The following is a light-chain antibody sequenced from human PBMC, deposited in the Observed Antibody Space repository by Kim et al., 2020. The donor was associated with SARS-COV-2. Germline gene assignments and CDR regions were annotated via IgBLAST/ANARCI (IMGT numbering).Light chain of an antibody. CDR3: QEYGSSPWT. J-gene: IGKJ1*01. CDR1: RSVSSSY. V-gene: IGKV3-20*01. CDR2: GES. Sequence: SRGKRSTLSTRARRSVSSSYFAWYQQKPGQALRLVIHGESSRATGIPERFSGSGSGTDFTLTISRLEPEDFAVYYCQEYGSSPWTFRQGTKVDIK.